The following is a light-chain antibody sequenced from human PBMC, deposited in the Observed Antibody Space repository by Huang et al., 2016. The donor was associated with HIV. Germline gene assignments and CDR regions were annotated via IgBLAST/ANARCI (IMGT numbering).Light chain of an antibody. Sequence: EIVLTQSPATLSLSPGERASQSVTSYLAWYQQKPGQAPRLLFYDASNRATGIPARFSGSGSGTDFTLTISSLEPEDFAVYYCQQRSSWPETFGQGTKVEIK. CDR2: DAS. CDR3: QQRSSWPET. J-gene: IGKJ1*01. V-gene: IGKV3-11*01. CDR1: QSVTSY.